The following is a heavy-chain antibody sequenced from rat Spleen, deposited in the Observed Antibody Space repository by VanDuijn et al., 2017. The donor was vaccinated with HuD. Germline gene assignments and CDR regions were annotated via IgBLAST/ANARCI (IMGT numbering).Heavy chain of an antibody. CDR1: GFSLTSYH. D-gene: IGHD1-2*01. CDR3: ARDGGIYYYSSYVNWFVY. CDR2: MWSDGDT. Sequence: QVQLKESGPGLVQPSQTLSLTCTVSGFSLTSYHVHWVRQPPGKGLEWMGVMWSDGDTSYNSALKSRLSISRDTSKSQVFLKMNSLQTEDTATYYCARDGGIYYYSSYVNWFVYWGQGTLVTVSS. J-gene: IGHJ3*01. V-gene: IGHV2-32*01.